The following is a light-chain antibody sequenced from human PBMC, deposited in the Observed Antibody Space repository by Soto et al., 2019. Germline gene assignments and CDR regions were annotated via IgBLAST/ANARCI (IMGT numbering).Light chain of an antibody. V-gene: IGKV1-5*01. Sequence: DIQMTQSPSTLSASVGDRVTITCRASQNIKNWLAWHQQXPAKAPXLXXYDASRLQSGVPSRFSGSGSGTEFTLTISSLQTDDFANYYCQQYYRYSPWTFGQGTKVDIK. CDR3: QQYYRYSPWT. CDR2: DAS. J-gene: IGKJ1*01. CDR1: QNIKNW.